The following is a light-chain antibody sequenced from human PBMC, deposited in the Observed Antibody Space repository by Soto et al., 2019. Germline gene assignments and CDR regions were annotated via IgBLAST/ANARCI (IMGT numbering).Light chain of an antibody. CDR3: QHYNSYSEA. CDR2: KAS. J-gene: IGKJ1*01. Sequence: DIQMTQSPSTLSGSVGDRVTITCRASQTISSWLAWYQQKPGKAPKLLIHKASTLKSGVPSRFSGSGSGTEFTLTISSLQPDDFATYYCQHYNSYSEAFGQGTTVDIK. V-gene: IGKV1-5*03. CDR1: QTISSW.